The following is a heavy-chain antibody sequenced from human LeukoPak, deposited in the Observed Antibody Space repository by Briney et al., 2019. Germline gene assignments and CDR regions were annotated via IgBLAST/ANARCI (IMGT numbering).Heavy chain of an antibody. Sequence: SETLSLTCTVSGGSINSYYWSWIRHPAGKGMEWLGRIYSSGSTNYNPSLKSRVIMSVDTSKNQFSLKLSSMTAADTAVYYCARGGSSWNNWFDPWGQGTLVTVSS. CDR2: IYSSGST. J-gene: IGHJ5*02. D-gene: IGHD6-13*01. V-gene: IGHV4-4*07. CDR3: ARGGSSWNNWFDP. CDR1: GGSINSYY.